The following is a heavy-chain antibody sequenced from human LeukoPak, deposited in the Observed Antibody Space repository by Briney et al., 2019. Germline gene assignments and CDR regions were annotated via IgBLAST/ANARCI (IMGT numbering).Heavy chain of an antibody. CDR1: GFTFSSYA. V-gene: IGHV3-23*01. D-gene: IGHD3-3*01. Sequence: GGSLRLSCAASGFTFSSYAMSWVRQAPGKGLEWVSAISGSGGSTYYADSVKGRFTISRDNSKNTLYLQMNSLGAEDTAVYYCAKDPRNYDFWSGSWFDPWGQGTLVTISS. CDR3: AKDPRNYDFWSGSWFDP. J-gene: IGHJ5*02. CDR2: ISGSGGST.